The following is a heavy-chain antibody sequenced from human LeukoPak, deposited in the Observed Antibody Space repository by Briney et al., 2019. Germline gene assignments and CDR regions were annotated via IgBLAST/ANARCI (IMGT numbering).Heavy chain of an antibody. CDR2: ISGSGHRT. Sequence: GGSLRLSCAASGFTFSSYGVSWVRQAPGKGLEWVSGISGSGHRTYYADSVKGRFTISRDNSKNTLYLQMNSLRAEDTAVYYCAKRRGLELTYYYYMDVWGKGTTVTVSS. CDR1: GFTFSSYG. V-gene: IGHV3-23*01. D-gene: IGHD1-7*01. CDR3: AKRRGLELTYYYYMDV. J-gene: IGHJ6*03.